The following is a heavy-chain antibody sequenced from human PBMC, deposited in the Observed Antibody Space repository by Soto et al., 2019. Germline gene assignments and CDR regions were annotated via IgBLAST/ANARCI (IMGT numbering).Heavy chain of an antibody. CDR2: INSDGSST. J-gene: IGHJ4*02. CDR1: GFAFSSYW. Sequence: GGSLRLSXAASGFAFSSYWMHWVRQAPGKGLVWVSRINSDGSSTNYADSVKGRFTISRDIAKNTLYLQMNSLGAEDTALYYCAREVIPEIPFDYWGQGTLVTGSS. CDR3: AREVIPEIPFDY. D-gene: IGHD3-16*02. V-gene: IGHV3-74*01.